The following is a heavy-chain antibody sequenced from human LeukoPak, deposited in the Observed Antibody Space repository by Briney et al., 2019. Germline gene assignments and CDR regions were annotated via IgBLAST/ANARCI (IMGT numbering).Heavy chain of an antibody. V-gene: IGHV3-48*03. Sequence: QAGGSLRLSCAASGFTFSSYEMNWVRQAPGKGLEWVSYISNGGSTIYYAGSVEGRFTISRDNAKNSLYLQMYSLRAEDTAIYFCARGGYCSSTSCYLGSFDYWGQGTLVTVSS. CDR1: GFTFSSYE. CDR3: ARGGYCSSTSCYLGSFDY. D-gene: IGHD2-2*01. CDR2: ISNGGSTI. J-gene: IGHJ4*02.